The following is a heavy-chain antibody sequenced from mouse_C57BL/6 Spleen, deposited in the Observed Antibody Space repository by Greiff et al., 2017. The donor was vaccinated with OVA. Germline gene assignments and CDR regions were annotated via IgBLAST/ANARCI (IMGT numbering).Heavy chain of an antibody. V-gene: IGHV1-76*01. Sequence: QVQLQQSGAELVRPGASVKLSCKASGYTFTDYYINWVKQRPGQGLEWIARIYPGSGNTYYNEKFKGKATLTAEKSSSTAYMQLSSLTSEDSAVYFCARKEGTVHAMDYWGQGTSVTVSS. J-gene: IGHJ4*01. CDR2: IYPGSGNT. CDR1: GYTFTDYY. D-gene: IGHD2-14*01. CDR3: ARKEGTVHAMDY.